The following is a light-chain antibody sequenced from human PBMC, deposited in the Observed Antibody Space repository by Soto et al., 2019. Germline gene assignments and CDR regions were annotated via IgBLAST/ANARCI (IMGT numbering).Light chain of an antibody. V-gene: IGKV3-15*01. Sequence: EVVLTQSPATVSVSPGEGVTLSCSASQTISNYLAWYQQKPGQAPSLLNYGASTRATGIPARFSGGGSGTEFTLTISSLQSEDFAFYYCQQNNNWPPSTFGGRTKVVIK. CDR3: QQNNNWPPST. J-gene: IGKJ4*01. CDR1: QTISNY. CDR2: GAS.